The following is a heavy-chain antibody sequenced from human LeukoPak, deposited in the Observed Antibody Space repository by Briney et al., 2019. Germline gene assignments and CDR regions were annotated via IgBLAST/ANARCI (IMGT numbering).Heavy chain of an antibody. V-gene: IGHV4-31*03. D-gene: IGHD2-8*01. Sequence: SETLSLTCTVSGGFISSGGYYWSWIRQHPGKGLEWIGYIYYTGSTYYNASLKSRVMISVDTSNNRFSLKLSSATAADTAVYYCARLGHCTNGVCYTFDYWGQGTLVTVSS. J-gene: IGHJ4*02. CDR1: GGFISSGGYY. CDR2: IYYTGST. CDR3: ARLGHCTNGVCYTFDY.